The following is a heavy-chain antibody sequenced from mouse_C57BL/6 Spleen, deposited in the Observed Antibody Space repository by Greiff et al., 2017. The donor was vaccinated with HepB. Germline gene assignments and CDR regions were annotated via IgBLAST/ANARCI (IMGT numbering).Heavy chain of an antibody. CDR2: ISDGGSYT. CDR1: GFTFSSYA. Sequence: EVMLVESGGGLVKPGGSLKLSCAASGFTFSSYAMSWVRQTPEKRLEWVATISDGGSYTYYPDNVKGRFTISRDNAKNNLYLQMSHLKSEDTAMYYCARDGNDYGFAYWGQGTLVTVSA. V-gene: IGHV5-4*01. D-gene: IGHD2-4*01. CDR3: ARDGNDYGFAY. J-gene: IGHJ3*01.